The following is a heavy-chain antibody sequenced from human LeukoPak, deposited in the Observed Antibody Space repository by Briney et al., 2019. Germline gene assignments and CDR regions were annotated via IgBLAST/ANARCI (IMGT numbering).Heavy chain of an antibody. CDR3: ARDPNYGDYVGYYFDY. D-gene: IGHD4-17*01. CDR2: IWYDGSNK. V-gene: IGHV3-33*01. J-gene: IGHJ4*02. CDR1: GFTFSSYG. Sequence: PGGSLRLSCAASGFTFSSYGMHWVRQAPGKGLEWVAVIWYDGSNKYYADSVKGRFTISGDNSKNTLYLQMNSLRAEDTAVYYCARDPNYGDYVGYYFDYWGQGTLVTVSS.